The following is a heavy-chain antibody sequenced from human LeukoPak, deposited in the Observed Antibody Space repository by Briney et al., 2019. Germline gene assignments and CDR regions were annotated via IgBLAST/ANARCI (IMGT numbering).Heavy chain of an antibody. CDR3: AKDHLPGIVVADRDY. CDR2: ISDSGGST. J-gene: IGHJ4*02. V-gene: IGHV3-23*01. CDR1: GFTFSISA. Sequence: GGSLRLSCAASGFTFSISAMSWVRQAPGKGLEWVSGISDSGGSTFYADSVKGRFTISRDNSKNILYLQMNSLRADDTAVYYCAKDHLPGIVVADRDYWGQGTLVTVSS. D-gene: IGHD6-19*01.